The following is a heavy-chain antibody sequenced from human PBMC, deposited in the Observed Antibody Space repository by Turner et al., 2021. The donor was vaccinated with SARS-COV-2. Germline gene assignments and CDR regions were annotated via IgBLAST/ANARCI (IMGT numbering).Heavy chain of an antibody. D-gene: IGHD2-2*01. CDR1: GYTLPELS. V-gene: IGHV1-24*01. J-gene: IGHJ5*02. CDR3: ATGYQLRVNWFDP. CDR2: FDPEDGET. Sequence: QVQLVQSVAEVKKPGSSVQVSCRISGYTLPELSMYWVRQAPGKGLEWMGGFDPEDGETIYAQNVQGRVTMTEDTSTDTAYMELSSLRSEDTAVYFCATGYQLRVNWFDPWGQGTLVTVSS.